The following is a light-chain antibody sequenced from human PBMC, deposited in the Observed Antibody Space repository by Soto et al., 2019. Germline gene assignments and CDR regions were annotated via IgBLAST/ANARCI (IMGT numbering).Light chain of an antibody. CDR3: AAWDDSLSGSV. CDR1: SSNIGSNY. J-gene: IGLJ2*01. V-gene: IGLV1-47*01. CDR2: RNN. Sequence: QSVLTQPPSASGTPGQRVTISCSGSSSNIGSNYVYWYQQLPGTAPKLLIYRNNQRPSGVPDRFSGSKSGTSASLAISGLRSEDEADSYCAAWDDSLSGSVFGGGTKVTVL.